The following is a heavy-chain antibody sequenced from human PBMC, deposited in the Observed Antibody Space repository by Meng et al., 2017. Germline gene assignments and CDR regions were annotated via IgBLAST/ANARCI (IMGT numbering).Heavy chain of an antibody. Sequence: GGLVGSGGGLVKPGGSLRLSCTASGFTFSDHYIDWVRQAPGKGLEWVGRSRNKAKSYTTEYAASVKGRFTASRDDSESTAFLQMMNLNIEDTAVYYCTRAYYDANTRDWYFDLWGRGTLVTVSS. CDR3: TRAYYDANTRDWYFDL. J-gene: IGHJ2*01. D-gene: IGHD3-22*01. CDR1: GFTFSDHY. CDR2: SRNKAKSYTT. V-gene: IGHV3-72*01.